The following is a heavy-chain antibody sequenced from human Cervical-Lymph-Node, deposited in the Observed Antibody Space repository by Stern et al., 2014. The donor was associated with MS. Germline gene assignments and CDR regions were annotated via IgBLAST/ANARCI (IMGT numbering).Heavy chain of an antibody. J-gene: IGHJ2*01. D-gene: IGHD2/OR15-2a*01. CDR1: GGSVSSTNW. Sequence: QLQLQESGPGLVKPSGTLSLTCAVSGGSVSSTNWWSWVRQSPGKGLEWIGNIYHSGASHYRPSLRSRFSISLDNSKNPLSLHLTSVTAADTAVYYCARERQQYCNSEGCSYWYFDLWGRGTLVTVSS. V-gene: IGHV4-4*02. CDR2: IYHSGAS. CDR3: ARERQQYCNSEGCSYWYFDL.